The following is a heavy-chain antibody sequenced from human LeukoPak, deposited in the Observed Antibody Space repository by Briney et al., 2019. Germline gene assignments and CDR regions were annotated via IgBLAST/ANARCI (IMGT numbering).Heavy chain of an antibody. Sequence: GGSLRLSCTAFGFTLGGHDLHWVRQTTGDGLEWVAAVSAGHHAFYAGSVKGRFTVSREDAKNSLYLQMNSLRAGDTAVYYCVGEARGYHYTYFDYWGQGSLVTVSS. CDR3: VGEARGYHYTYFDY. J-gene: IGHJ4*02. V-gene: IGHV3-13*01. CDR1: GFTLGGHD. D-gene: IGHD5-18*01. CDR2: VSAGHHA.